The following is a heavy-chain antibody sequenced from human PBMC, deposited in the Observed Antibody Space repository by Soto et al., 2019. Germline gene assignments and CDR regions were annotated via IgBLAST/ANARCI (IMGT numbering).Heavy chain of an antibody. CDR2: ISSSGYI. Sequence: PGGSLRLSCAASGFNFNSYTINWVRQAPGKRLEWLSSISSSGYIFSTDSVRGRFTISRDNAKNSVYLQINSLRAEDTAVYFCPRHCSGGSCYPGLDVWGQGTTVTVSS. CDR1: GFNFNSYT. J-gene: IGHJ6*02. D-gene: IGHD2-15*01. V-gene: IGHV3-21*01. CDR3: PRHCSGGSCYPGLDV.